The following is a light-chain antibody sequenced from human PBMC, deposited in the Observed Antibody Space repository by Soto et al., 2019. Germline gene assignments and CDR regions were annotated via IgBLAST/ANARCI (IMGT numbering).Light chain of an antibody. CDR1: QSLLHRSGLNY. CDR3: MQALETHWT. J-gene: IGKJ1*01. Sequence: DIVMTQSPLSLPVTPGEPASISCRSSQSLLHRSGLNYLDWYLQRPGQSPQLLIYLASYRASGVPDRFSGSGSGTDFTLKISRVEAEDVGVYYCMQALETHWTFGQGTKVEIK. CDR2: LAS. V-gene: IGKV2-28*01.